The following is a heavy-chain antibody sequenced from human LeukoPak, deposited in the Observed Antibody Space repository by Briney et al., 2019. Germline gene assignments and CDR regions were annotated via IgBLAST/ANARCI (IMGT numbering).Heavy chain of an antibody. CDR3: ARAYYYDSSGTGMDV. Sequence: GGSLRLSCAASGFTFSSYAMHWVRQAPGKGLEWVAVISYDGSNKYYADSVKGRFTISRDNSKNTLYLQMNSLRAEDTAVYYCARAYYYDSSGTGMDVWGQGTTVTVSS. CDR2: ISYDGSNK. J-gene: IGHJ6*02. V-gene: IGHV3-30-3*01. CDR1: GFTFSSYA. D-gene: IGHD3-22*01.